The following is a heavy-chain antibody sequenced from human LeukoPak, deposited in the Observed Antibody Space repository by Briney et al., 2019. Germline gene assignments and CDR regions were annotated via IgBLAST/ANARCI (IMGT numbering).Heavy chain of an antibody. J-gene: IGHJ3*02. Sequence: GGSLSLSCVASGFTLDDYALHWVRQAPGKGLEWISLISGDGDNTYYEDSVKRRFTISRDNAKNSLYLQMNSLRDEDAAVYYCARDYPNAFDIWGQGTMVTVSS. V-gene: IGHV3-43*02. CDR1: GFTLDDYA. CDR2: ISGDGDNT. CDR3: ARDYPNAFDI.